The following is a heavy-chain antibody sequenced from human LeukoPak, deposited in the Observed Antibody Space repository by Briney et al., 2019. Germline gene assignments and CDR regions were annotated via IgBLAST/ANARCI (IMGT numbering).Heavy chain of an antibody. J-gene: IGHJ6*03. V-gene: IGHV3-21*01. Sequence: GGSLRLSCAASGFTFSSYSMNWVRQAPGKGLEWVSSISSSSSYIYYADSVKGRFTISRDNAKNSLYLQMNSLRAEDTAVYYCARGGTVTHVGLYYYYMDVWGKGTTVTISS. CDR2: ISSSSSYI. CDR3: ARGGTVTHVGLYYYYMDV. CDR1: GFTFSSYS. D-gene: IGHD4-17*01.